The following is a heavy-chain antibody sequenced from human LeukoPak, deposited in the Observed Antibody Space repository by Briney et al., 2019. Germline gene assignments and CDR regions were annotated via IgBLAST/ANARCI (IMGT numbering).Heavy chain of an antibody. J-gene: IGHJ6*03. CDR1: GYTFTDYY. V-gene: IGHV1-2*02. Sequence: ASVKVSCKASGYTFTDYYIHWVRQAPGQGLEWMGWMNTNTGGGANYAQKFQGRVTMTRDTSISTAYMELSRLRSDDTAVYYCARAQAASYYDILTGYYKGYYYYYMDVWGKGTTVTVSS. D-gene: IGHD3-9*01. CDR3: ARAQAASYYDILTGYYKGYYYYYMDV. CDR2: MNTNTGGGA.